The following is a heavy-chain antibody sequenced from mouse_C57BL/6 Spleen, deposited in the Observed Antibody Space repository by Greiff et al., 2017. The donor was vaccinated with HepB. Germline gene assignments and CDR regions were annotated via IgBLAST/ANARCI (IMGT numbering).Heavy chain of an antibody. J-gene: IGHJ2*01. CDR2: ISYSGST. Sequence: EVKLVESGPGMVKPSQSLSLTCTVTGYSITSGYDWHWIRHFPGNNLEWMGYISYSGSTNYNPSLKSRISITHDTSKNHFFLKLNSVTTEDTATYYCAREGGKFPYYFDYWGQGTTLTVSS. D-gene: IGHD1-3*01. V-gene: IGHV3-1*01. CDR3: AREGGKFPYYFDY. CDR1: GYSITSGYD.